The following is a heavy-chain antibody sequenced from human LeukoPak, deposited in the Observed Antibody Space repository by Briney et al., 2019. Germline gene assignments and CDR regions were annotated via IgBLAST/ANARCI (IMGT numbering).Heavy chain of an antibody. J-gene: IGHJ3*01. D-gene: IGHD4-17*01. CDR1: GYNFGDYA. CDR2: IRTKPYGGTP. CDR3: TRDLHGDDAFDV. Sequence: GGSLRLSCSTSGYNFGDYAMSWVRQAPGQGLEGVGFIRTKPYGGTPDYAASVKGRFTTSVDDSKSIAYLRMNSLETEDTPVYYCTRDLHGDDAFDVWGQGTMVTVSS. V-gene: IGHV3-49*04.